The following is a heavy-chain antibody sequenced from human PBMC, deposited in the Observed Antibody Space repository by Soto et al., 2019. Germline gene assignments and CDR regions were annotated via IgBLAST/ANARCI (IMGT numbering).Heavy chain of an antibody. CDR2: IIPIFGTA. Sequence: ASVKVSCKASGGTFSSYAISWVRQAPGQGLEWMGGIIPIFGTANYAQKFQGRVTITADESTSTAYMELSSLRSEDTAVYYCARGRFDTAMVVMYYYGMDVWGQGTTVTVSS. V-gene: IGHV1-69*13. CDR1: GGTFSSYA. D-gene: IGHD5-18*01. J-gene: IGHJ6*02. CDR3: ARGRFDTAMVVMYYYGMDV.